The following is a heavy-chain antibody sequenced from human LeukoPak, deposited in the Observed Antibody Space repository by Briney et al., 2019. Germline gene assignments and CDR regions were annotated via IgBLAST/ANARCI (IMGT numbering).Heavy chain of an antibody. CDR2: INSDGSWT. Sequence: GGSLRLSCAASGFIFSSDAMNWVRQAPGKGLVWVSHINSDGSWTSYADSVKGRFTISKDNAKNTVYLQMDSLRAEDTATYYCARDDEPYSRGWPAYWGQGTLVAVSS. CDR1: GFIFSSDA. V-gene: IGHV3-74*01. CDR3: ARDDEPYSRGWPAY. D-gene: IGHD6-19*01. J-gene: IGHJ4*02.